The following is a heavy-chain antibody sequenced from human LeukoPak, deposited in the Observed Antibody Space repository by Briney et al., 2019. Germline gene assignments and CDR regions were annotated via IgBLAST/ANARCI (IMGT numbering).Heavy chain of an antibody. J-gene: IGHJ3*02. CDR3: ANRPAMIVVVPTRNRDAFDI. D-gene: IGHD3-22*01. CDR1: GFTFSSYG. V-gene: IGHV3-30*18. CDR2: ISYDGSNK. Sequence: SGGSLRLSCAASGFTFSSYGMHWVRQAPGKGLEWVAVISYDGSNKYYADSVKGRFTISRDNSKNTLYLQMNGLRAEDTAVYYCANRPAMIVVVPTRNRDAFDIWGQGTMVTVSS.